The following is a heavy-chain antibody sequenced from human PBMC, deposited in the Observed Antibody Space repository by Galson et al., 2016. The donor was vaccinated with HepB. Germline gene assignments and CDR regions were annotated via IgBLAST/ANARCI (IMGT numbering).Heavy chain of an antibody. CDR1: GITFPSFA. CDR2: IYSGGST. V-gene: IGHV3-53*01. Sequence: SLRLSCAVSGITFPSFAMSWVRQAPGKGLEWVSLIYSGGSTYYADSVKGRFTIPRDNSKNTLYLQMNSLRAEDTAVYYCASMTGTTPGGYWGQGTLVTVSS. CDR3: ASMTGTTPGGY. D-gene: IGHD1-20*01. J-gene: IGHJ3*01.